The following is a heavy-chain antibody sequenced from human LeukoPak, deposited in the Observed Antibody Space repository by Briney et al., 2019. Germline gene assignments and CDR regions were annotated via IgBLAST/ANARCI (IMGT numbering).Heavy chain of an antibody. CDR1: GFTFTIYA. V-gene: IGHV3-23*01. Sequence: PGGSLRLSCAASGFTFTIYAMNWVRQAPGKGLEWVSGISGRGGTPYYAESVNGRFTISRDNSKNTLYLKLNRLRVEDMAVYYCAKDRVARDYDSSAFDYWGQGTLVTVSS. CDR3: AKDRVARDYDSSAFDY. D-gene: IGHD3-22*01. J-gene: IGHJ4*02. CDR2: ISGRGGTP.